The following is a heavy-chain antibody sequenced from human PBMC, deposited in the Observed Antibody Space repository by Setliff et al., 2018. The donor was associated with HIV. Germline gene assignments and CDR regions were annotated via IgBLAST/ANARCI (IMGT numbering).Heavy chain of an antibody. CDR2: IYLSGST. CDR1: GFTFNTYN. CDR3: ARIPRRGRYCSGGSCYSRYGMDV. J-gene: IGHJ6*02. V-gene: IGHV4-34*01. D-gene: IGHD2-15*01. Sequence: GSLRLSCAASGFTFNTYNMNWVRQAPGKGLEWLGNIYLSGSTYYNPSLKSRVTISLDTSKNQFSLKLSSVTAADTAVYYCARIPRRGRYCSGGSCYSRYGMDVWGQGTTVTVSS.